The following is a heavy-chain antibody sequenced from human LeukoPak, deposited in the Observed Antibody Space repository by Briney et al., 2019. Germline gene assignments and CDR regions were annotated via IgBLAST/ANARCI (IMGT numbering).Heavy chain of an antibody. J-gene: IGHJ4*02. Sequence: QPGGSLRLSCAASGFTFSSYAMIWVRQAPGKGLEWVSVISGNGGTTYYADSVKGRFTISRDNSRNTVYLQMNSLRGDDTAVYYCVKDVNWSTYWGQGTLVTVSS. V-gene: IGHV3-23*01. D-gene: IGHD1-1*01. CDR3: VKDVNWSTY. CDR2: ISGNGGTT. CDR1: GFTFSSYA.